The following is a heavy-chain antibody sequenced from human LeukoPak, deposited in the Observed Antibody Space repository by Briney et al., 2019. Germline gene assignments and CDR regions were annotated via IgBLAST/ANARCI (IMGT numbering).Heavy chain of an antibody. D-gene: IGHD3-22*01. CDR1: GITFSSYL. J-gene: IGHJ4*02. Sequence: GRSLRLSCAASGITFSSYLMHWVRQAPGKGLEWVAVISYDGSNKYYADSVKGRFTISRDNAKNTLYLQMNSLRAEDTAVYYCARDYYDSSGYSDYWGQGTLVTVSS. V-gene: IGHV3-30-3*01. CDR2: ISYDGSNK. CDR3: ARDYYDSSGYSDY.